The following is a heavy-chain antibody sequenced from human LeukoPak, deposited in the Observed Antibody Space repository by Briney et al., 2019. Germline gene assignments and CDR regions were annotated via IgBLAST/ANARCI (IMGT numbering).Heavy chain of an antibody. Sequence: PGRSLGLSCAASGFTFSSYGMHWVRQAPGKGLEWVAVISYDGSNKYYADSVKGRFTISRDNAKNSLYLQMNSLRAEDTAVYYCARVPGFYFDYWGQGTLVTVSS. CDR1: GFTFSSYG. CDR3: ARVPGFYFDY. J-gene: IGHJ4*02. V-gene: IGHV3-30*03. D-gene: IGHD3-10*01. CDR2: ISYDGSNK.